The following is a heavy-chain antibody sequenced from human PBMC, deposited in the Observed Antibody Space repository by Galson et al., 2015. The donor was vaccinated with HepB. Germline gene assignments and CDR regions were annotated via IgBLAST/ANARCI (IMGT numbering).Heavy chain of an antibody. CDR3: ARALGSGKIGWYVDP. V-gene: IGHV1-18*01. D-gene: IGHD3-10*01. J-gene: IGHJ2*01. Sequence: SVKVSCKASGYTFTSYGISWVRQAPGQGLEWMGWISADNGNTNYSQKLQGRVTMTTDTSTSTAYMELRSLRSDDTAVYYCARALGSGKIGWYVDPWCRGTLVTVSA. CDR1: GYTFTSYG. CDR2: ISADNGNT.